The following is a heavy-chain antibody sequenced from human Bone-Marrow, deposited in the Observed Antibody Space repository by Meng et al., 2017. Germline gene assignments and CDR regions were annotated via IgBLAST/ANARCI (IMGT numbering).Heavy chain of an antibody. CDR2: IYYSGST. Sequence: GSLRLSCTVSGGSINSYYWGWIRQPPGQGLEWIGTIYYSGSTLYNPSLKSRVIISIDTSTNQFSLKLSSVTAADTALYYCARVKSCTGFSCSPYRYYYYALDVWGQGTTVTVSS. CDR1: GGSINSYY. D-gene: IGHD2-15*01. J-gene: IGHJ6*02. CDR3: ARVKSCTGFSCSPYRYYYYALDV. V-gene: IGHV4-39*07.